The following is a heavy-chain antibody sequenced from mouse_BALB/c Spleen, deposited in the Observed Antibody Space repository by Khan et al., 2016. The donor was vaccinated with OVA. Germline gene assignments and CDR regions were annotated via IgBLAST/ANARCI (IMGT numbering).Heavy chain of an antibody. J-gene: IGHJ3*01. V-gene: IGHV1S135*01. D-gene: IGHD2-2*01. CDR1: GYSFTTYY. CDR3: TRHGYVAWFTY. CDR2: IDPFSGGT. Sequence: VQLQQPGPELMKPGASVKISCKASGYSFTTYYIHWIMQSHGKSLEWIGYIDPFSGGTTYNQNFKGKATLTVDKSSSTAYIHLSNLTSEDSSVYYCTRHGYVAWFTYWGQGTLVTVSA.